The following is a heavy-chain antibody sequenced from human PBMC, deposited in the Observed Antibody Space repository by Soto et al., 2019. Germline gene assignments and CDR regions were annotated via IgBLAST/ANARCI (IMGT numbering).Heavy chain of an antibody. CDR3: ARRRLAARQTHGFDY. D-gene: IGHD6-6*01. V-gene: IGHV1-8*01. CDR2: MNPNSGNT. Sequence: QVQLVQSGAEVKKPGASVKVSCKASGYTFTSYDINWVRRATGQGLEWMGWMNPNSGNTGYAQKFQGRVTMTRNTSISTAYMELSSLRSEDTAVYYCARRRLAARQTHGFDYWGQGTLVTVSS. CDR1: GYTFTSYD. J-gene: IGHJ4*02.